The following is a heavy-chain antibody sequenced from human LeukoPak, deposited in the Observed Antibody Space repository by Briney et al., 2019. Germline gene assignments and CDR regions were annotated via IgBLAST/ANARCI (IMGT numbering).Heavy chain of an antibody. D-gene: IGHD3-16*01. CDR3: ARGLGLETDY. Sequence: SETPSLTCAVYGGSFSGYYWSWIRQPPGKGLEWIGEINHSGSTNYNPSLKSRVTISVDTSKNQFSLKLSSVTAADTAVYYCARGLGLETDYWGQGTLVTVSS. J-gene: IGHJ4*02. CDR1: GGSFSGYY. V-gene: IGHV4-34*01. CDR2: INHSGST.